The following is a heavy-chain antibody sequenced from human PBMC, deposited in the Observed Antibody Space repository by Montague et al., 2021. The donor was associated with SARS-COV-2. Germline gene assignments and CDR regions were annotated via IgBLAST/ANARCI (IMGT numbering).Heavy chain of an antibody. Sequence: SLRLSCAASGFTLSTYWMTWVRQAPGKGLEWVANIKEDGSEKHCVDSVKGRFTISRDNAENSLYLQMNSLRAEDTAVYYCARDKRYNWIPDYWGQGTLVTVPS. J-gene: IGHJ4*02. V-gene: IGHV3-7*03. CDR3: ARDKRYNWIPDY. CDR1: GFTLSTYW. D-gene: IGHD1-20*01. CDR2: IKEDGSEK.